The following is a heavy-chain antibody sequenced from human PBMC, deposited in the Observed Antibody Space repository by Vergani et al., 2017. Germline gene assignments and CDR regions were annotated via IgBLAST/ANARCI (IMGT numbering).Heavy chain of an antibody. CDR1: GFTFSSYA. J-gene: IGHJ4*02. D-gene: IGHD3-22*01. CDR3: AKDRDSSGYYYFDY. CDR2: ISGSGGST. V-gene: IGHV3-23*01. Sequence: EVQLLESGGGLVQPGGSLRLSCAASGFTFSSYAMSWVRQAPGKGLEWVSAISGSGGSTYYEDSVKGRLTISRDNSKNTLYLQMNILRAEDTAVYYCAKDRDSSGYYYFDYWGQGTLVTVSS.